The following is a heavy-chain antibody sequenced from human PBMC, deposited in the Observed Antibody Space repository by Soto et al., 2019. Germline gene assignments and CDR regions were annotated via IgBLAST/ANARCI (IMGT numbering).Heavy chain of an antibody. J-gene: IGHJ6*02. CDR3: ARDYYGSGSYIPYYYYGMDV. D-gene: IGHD3-10*01. Sequence: ASVKVSCKASGYTFTSYAMHWVRQAPGQRLEWMGWINAGNGKTKYSQKFQGRVTITRDTSASTAYMELSSLRSEDTAVYYCARDYYGSGSYIPYYYYGMDVWGQGTTVTVSS. CDR2: INAGNGKT. V-gene: IGHV1-3*01. CDR1: GYTFTSYA.